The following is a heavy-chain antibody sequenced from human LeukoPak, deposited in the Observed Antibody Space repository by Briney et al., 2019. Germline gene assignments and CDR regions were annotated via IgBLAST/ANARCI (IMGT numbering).Heavy chain of an antibody. Sequence: SQTLSLTCTVSGGSISSGDYYWSWIRQPPGKGLEWIGYFYYSGSTYYHPSLKSRVTIPVDTSKNQFSLELSSVTAADTAVYYCAREPYGYFDYWGQGTLVTVSS. CDR3: AREPYGYFDY. CDR1: GGSISSGDYY. CDR2: FYYSGST. D-gene: IGHD3-10*01. J-gene: IGHJ4*02. V-gene: IGHV4-30-4*08.